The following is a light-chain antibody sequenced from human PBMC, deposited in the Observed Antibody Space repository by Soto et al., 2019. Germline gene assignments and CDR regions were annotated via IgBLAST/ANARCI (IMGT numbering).Light chain of an antibody. Sequence: DIQMTQSPSTLSASAGDRVTITCRASQSVSSWLAWYQQKPGRAPNLLIYKASNLETGVPSRFSGSGSGTEFTLIISSLQPDDFATYYCQQYNSFPWTFSQGTKVDIK. CDR2: KAS. CDR1: QSVSSW. CDR3: QQYNSFPWT. J-gene: IGKJ1*01. V-gene: IGKV1-5*03.